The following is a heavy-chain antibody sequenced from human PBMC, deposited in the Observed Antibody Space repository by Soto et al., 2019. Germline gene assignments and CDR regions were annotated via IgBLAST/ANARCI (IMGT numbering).Heavy chain of an antibody. V-gene: IGHV3-23*01. J-gene: IGHJ6*02. D-gene: IGHD1-1*01. Sequence: GGSLRLSCAFSGFTFSSYAMTWVRQAPGKGLEWVSAISGTGSVTYYADSVKGRFTISRDNSKNILYLHMISLGADDTAIYYCAKGWKVLIGDVWGQGTTVTVYS. CDR2: ISGTGSVT. CDR3: AKGWKVLIGDV. CDR1: GFTFSSYA.